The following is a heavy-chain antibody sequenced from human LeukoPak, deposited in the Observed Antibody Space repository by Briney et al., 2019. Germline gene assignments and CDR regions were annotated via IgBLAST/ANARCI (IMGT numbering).Heavy chain of an antibody. CDR1: GGSISGYY. V-gene: IGHV4-4*07. Sequence: SETLSLTCTVSGGSISGYYWTWIRQPAGKGLEWIGRIYSSESTNYNPSLKSRVSMSLDTSKNQFSLKLSSVTAADTAVYYCAREGGEVGGDGYNYVYFDYWGQGTLVTVSS. CDR2: IYSSEST. J-gene: IGHJ4*02. D-gene: IGHD5-24*01. CDR3: AREGGEVGGDGYNYVYFDY.